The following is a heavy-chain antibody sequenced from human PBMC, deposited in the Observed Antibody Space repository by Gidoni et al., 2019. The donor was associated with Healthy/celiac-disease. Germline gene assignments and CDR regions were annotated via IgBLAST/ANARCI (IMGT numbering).Heavy chain of an antibody. V-gene: IGHV4-34*01. D-gene: IGHD6-13*01. Sequence: QVQLQQWGAGLLKPSETLSLTCAVYGGSFSGYYWSWIRQPPGKGLEWIGEINHSGSTNYNPSLKSRVTISVDTSKNQFSLKLSSVTAADTAVYYCARAAAGTKRPEGNYGMDVWGQGTTVTVSS. CDR1: GGSFSGYY. J-gene: IGHJ6*02. CDR2: INHSGST. CDR3: ARAAAGTKRPEGNYGMDV.